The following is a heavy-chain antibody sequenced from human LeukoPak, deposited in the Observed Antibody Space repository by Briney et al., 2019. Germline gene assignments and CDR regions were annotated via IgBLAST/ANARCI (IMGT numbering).Heavy chain of an antibody. CDR2: INPNNGNT. Sequence: ASAKVSCKASGYTFTRYGISWVRQAPGQGLEWMGWINPNNGNTNYVQKLQGRVTMTTDTSTSTAYMELRSLRSDDTAVYYCARVGYDSSGRHRYAFDIWGQGTMVTVSS. D-gene: IGHD3-22*01. CDR1: GYTFTRYG. J-gene: IGHJ3*02. V-gene: IGHV1-18*01. CDR3: ARVGYDSSGRHRYAFDI.